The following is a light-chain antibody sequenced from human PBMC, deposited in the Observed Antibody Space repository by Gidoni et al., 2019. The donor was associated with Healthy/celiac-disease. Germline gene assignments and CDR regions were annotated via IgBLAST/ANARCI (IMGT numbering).Light chain of an antibody. J-gene: IGKJ4*01. V-gene: IGKV4-1*01. CDR2: WAS. CDR3: QQYYRTQPVT. CDR1: QSVLSSPNKKYY. Sequence: DIVLTQSPHSLAASLGERATINCKSSQSVLSSPNKKYYLAWYQQKPGQPPKLLIYWASTRESGVPDRFSGSGSETDFTLTISSLQAEDVAVYYCQQYYRTQPVTCGGGTKVGIK.